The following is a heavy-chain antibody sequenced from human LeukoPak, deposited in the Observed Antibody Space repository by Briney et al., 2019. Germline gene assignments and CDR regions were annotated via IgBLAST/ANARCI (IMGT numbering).Heavy chain of an antibody. V-gene: IGHV1-18*01. D-gene: IGHD2-15*01. CDR3: ARDSAGYCSGGSCYQYYYGMDV. CDR2: INAYNGNT. J-gene: IGHJ6*02. CDR1: GYTFTSCG. Sequence: GASVKVSCKASGYTFTSCGISWVRQAPGQGREGMGWINAYNGNTNYAQKLQGRVTMTTDTSTSTAYMELRSLRSDDTAVYYCARDSAGYCSGGSCYQYYYGMDVWGQGTTVTVSS.